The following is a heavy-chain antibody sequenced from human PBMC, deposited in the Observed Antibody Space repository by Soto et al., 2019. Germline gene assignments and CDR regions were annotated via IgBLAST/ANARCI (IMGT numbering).Heavy chain of an antibody. CDR3: ARTLAGTGYYYHYGMDV. CDR1: DGSISIRSYD. D-gene: IGHD6-19*01. V-gene: IGHV4-39*01. CDR2: IYYSGST. Sequence: SETLSLSCTVSDGSISIRSYDWGWIRQPPGKGLEWIGSIYYSGSTYYNPSLKSRVTISVDTSKNQFSLKLSSVTAADTAVYYCARTLAGTGYYYHYGMDVWGQGTPVTVSS. J-gene: IGHJ6*01.